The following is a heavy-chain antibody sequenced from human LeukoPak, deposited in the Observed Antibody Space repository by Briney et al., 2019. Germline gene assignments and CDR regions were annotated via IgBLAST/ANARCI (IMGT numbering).Heavy chain of an antibody. D-gene: IGHD3-10*01. CDR3: AREGGDPAWFDI. V-gene: IGHV1-2*06. Sequence: TSVKVSCKASGYTFTGYYMHWVRQAPGQGLEWMGRINPHSGGTNYAQKFQVRVTTTRDTSISTAYMELSRLRSDDTAVYYCAREGGDPAWFDIWGQGTMVTVSS. CDR2: INPHSGGT. J-gene: IGHJ3*02. CDR1: GYTFTGYY.